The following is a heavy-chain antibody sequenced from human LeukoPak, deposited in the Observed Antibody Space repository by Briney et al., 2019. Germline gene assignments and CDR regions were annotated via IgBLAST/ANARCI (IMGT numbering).Heavy chain of an antibody. CDR3: AKDREVVVVPAADFDY. J-gene: IGHJ4*02. V-gene: IGHV3-30*02. Sequence: GGSLRLSFAASGFTFSSYGMHWVRQAPGKGLEWVAFIRYGGSNKYYADSVKGRFTISRDNSKNTLYLQMNSLRTEDTAVYYCAKDREVVVVPAADFDYWGQGTLVTVSS. CDR2: IRYGGSNK. D-gene: IGHD2-2*01. CDR1: GFTFSSYG.